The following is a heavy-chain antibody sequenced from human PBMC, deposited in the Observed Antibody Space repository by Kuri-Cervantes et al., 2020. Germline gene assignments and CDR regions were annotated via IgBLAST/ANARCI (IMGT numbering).Heavy chain of an antibody. J-gene: IGHJ6*03. CDR2: INHDRTT. CDR3: ARDRHDWRDYYYMDV. Sequence: SETLSLTCAVYGGSFSGYYWSWIRQPPGKGLEWIGEINHDRTTNYNPSLKSRVSVSVDTSKNQFSLNLRSVTAADTAVYYCARDRHDWRDYYYMDVWGKGTTVTVSS. V-gene: IGHV4-34*01. D-gene: IGHD3-9*01. CDR1: GGSFSGYY.